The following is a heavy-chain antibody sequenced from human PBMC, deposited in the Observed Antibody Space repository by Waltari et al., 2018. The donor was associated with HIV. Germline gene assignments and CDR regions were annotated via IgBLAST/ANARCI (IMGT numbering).Heavy chain of an antibody. CDR1: GFPFSGDD. CDR3: ARDSPAFSRGTEELDY. D-gene: IGHD2-2*01. Sequence: QVQLVESGGGVVQAGRSLRLCCGALGFPFSGDDMDGVRQAQGKGLEWVAVLCHDANNQHYADSVQGRFTISRDNSKNTLYLQMNSLRAEDTALYYCARDSPAFSRGTEELDYWGQGTLVTVSS. V-gene: IGHV3-33*01. CDR2: LCHDANNQ. J-gene: IGHJ4*02.